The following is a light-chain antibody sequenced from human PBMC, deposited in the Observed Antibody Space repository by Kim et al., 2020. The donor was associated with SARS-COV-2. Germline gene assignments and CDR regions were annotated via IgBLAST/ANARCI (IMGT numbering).Light chain of an antibody. CDR2: DAS. J-gene: IGKJ4*01. CDR3: QQRSNWPPGGLT. Sequence: EIVLTQSPATLSLSPGERATLSCRASQSVNSYLAWYQQKPGQAPRLLIYDASNRATGIPARFSGSGSGTDFTLTISSLEPEDFAVYYCQQRSNWPPGGLTFGGGTKVDIK. V-gene: IGKV3-11*01. CDR1: QSVNSY.